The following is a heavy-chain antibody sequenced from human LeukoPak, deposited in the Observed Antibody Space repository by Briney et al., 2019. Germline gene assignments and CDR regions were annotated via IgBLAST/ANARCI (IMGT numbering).Heavy chain of an antibody. CDR1: GYTFTNYY. CDR3: ARGIGLDYDSSGLD. CDR2: IHPSGGST. D-gene: IGHD3-22*01. J-gene: IGHJ4*02. Sequence: ASVKVSCKASGYTFTNYYMHWVRHAPGQGLEWMGVIHPSGGSTGFAQKFQGRVTMTRDTSTSTVYMELSSLRSDDTAVYYCARGIGLDYDSSGLDWGQGTLVTVSS. V-gene: IGHV1-46*01.